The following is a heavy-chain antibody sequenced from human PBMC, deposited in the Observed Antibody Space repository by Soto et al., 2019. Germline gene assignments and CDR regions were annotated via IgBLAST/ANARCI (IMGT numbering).Heavy chain of an antibody. CDR3: ARDSSYAPRAFDI. D-gene: IGHD6-6*01. V-gene: IGHV3-48*01. CDR2: ISSSSSTI. J-gene: IGHJ3*02. Sequence: PGGSPRLSCAASGFNFSSYIMNWVRQAPGKGLEWVSYISSSSSTIYYADSVKGRFTISRDNAKNSLYLQMNSLRAEDTAVYYCARDSSYAPRAFDIWGQGTMVTVSS. CDR1: GFNFSSYI.